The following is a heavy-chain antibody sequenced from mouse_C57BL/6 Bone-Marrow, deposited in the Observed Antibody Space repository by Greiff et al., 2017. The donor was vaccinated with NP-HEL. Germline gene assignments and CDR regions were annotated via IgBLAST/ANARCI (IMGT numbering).Heavy chain of an antibody. CDR1: GYTFTSYW. D-gene: IGHD1-1*01. CDR3: ARSHYDGSRRFAY. Sequence: QVQLKQPGAELVMPGASVKLSCKASGYTFTSYWMHWVKQRPGQGLEWIGEIDPSDSYTNYNQKFKGKATLTVDKSSSTAYMQLSSLTSEDSAVYYCARSHYDGSRRFAYWGQGTLVTVSA. J-gene: IGHJ3*01. CDR2: IDPSDSYT. V-gene: IGHV1-69*01.